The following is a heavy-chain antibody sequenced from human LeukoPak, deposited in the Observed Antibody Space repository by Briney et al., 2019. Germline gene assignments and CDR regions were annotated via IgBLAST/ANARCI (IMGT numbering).Heavy chain of an antibody. D-gene: IGHD5-18*01. CDR1: GFTFSSYA. CDR2: ISYDGSNK. Sequence: GGSLRLSCAASGFTFSSYAMHWVRQAPGKGLEWVAVISYDGSNKYYADSVKGRFTISRDNSKNTLYLQMNSLRAEDTAVYYCARARGIQLRSFDYWGQGTLVTVSS. V-gene: IGHV3-30-3*01. J-gene: IGHJ4*02. CDR3: ARARGIQLRSFDY.